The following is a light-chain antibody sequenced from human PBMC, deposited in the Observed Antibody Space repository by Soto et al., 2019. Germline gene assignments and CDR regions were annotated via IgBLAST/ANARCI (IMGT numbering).Light chain of an antibody. CDR1: QSVSSSY. J-gene: IGKJ3*01. Sequence: EIVLTQSPGTLSLSPGERATLSCRASQSVSSSYLAWYQQKPGQAPRLLIYGASSRATGIPDRFSGSGSGTDFTLTISRLEPEDFAVYYFQQYGSSPSTLGPGTKLD. CDR2: GAS. CDR3: QQYGSSPST. V-gene: IGKV3-20*01.